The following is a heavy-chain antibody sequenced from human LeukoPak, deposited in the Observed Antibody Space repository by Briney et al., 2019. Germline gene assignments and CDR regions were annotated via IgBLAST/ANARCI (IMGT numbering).Heavy chain of an antibody. CDR2: IYTSGST. Sequence: SETLSLTCTVSGGSISSYYWSWIRQPAGKGLEWIGRIYTSGSTYYNPSLKSRVTMSVDTSKNQFSLKLSSVTAADTAVYYCARGPRFQTIAAAGSNWFDPWGQGTLVTVSS. CDR1: GGSISSYY. V-gene: IGHV4-4*07. J-gene: IGHJ5*02. CDR3: ARGPRFQTIAAAGSNWFDP. D-gene: IGHD6-13*01.